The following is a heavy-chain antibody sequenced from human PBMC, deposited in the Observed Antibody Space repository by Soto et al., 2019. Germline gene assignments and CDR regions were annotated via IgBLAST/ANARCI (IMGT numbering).Heavy chain of an antibody. CDR2: INPNSGGT. CDR3: ARTGYGSGSYYYYYGMDV. V-gene: IGHV1-2*02. CDR1: GYTFTGYY. D-gene: IGHD3-10*01. Sequence: GASVKVSCKASGYTFTGYYMHWVRQAPGQGLEWMGWINPNSGGTNYAQKFQGRVTMTRDTSISTAYMELSRLGSDDTAVYFCARTGYGSGSYYYYYGMDVWGPGTTVTVSS. J-gene: IGHJ6*02.